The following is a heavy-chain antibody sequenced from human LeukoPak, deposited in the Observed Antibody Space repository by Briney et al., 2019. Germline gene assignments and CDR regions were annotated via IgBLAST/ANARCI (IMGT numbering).Heavy chain of an antibody. CDR2: ISSSGGTT. V-gene: IGHV3-23*01. J-gene: IGHJ3*02. CDR1: GFTFSSYA. D-gene: IGHD3-10*01. CDR3: AKASRALPWFGDLLDAFDI. Sequence: GRSLRLSCAASGFTFSSYAMSWVRQAPGKGLEWVSGISSSGGTTYYADSVKGRFTISRDNSKNTLYLQMNSLRAEDTAVYYCAKASRALPWFGDLLDAFDIWGQGTMVTVSS.